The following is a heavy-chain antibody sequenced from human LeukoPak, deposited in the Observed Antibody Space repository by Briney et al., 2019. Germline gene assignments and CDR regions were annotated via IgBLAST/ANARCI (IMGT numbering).Heavy chain of an antibody. CDR3: ATTPPDYGDGGNY. D-gene: IGHD4-17*01. V-gene: IGHV1-2*02. Sequence: GASVKVSCKASGYTFTGYYMHWVRQAPGQGLEWMGWINPNSGGTNYAQKFQGRVTMTRDTSISTAYMELSRLRSDDTAVYYCATTPPDYGDGGNYWGQGTLVTVSS. J-gene: IGHJ4*02. CDR2: INPNSGGT. CDR1: GYTFTGYY.